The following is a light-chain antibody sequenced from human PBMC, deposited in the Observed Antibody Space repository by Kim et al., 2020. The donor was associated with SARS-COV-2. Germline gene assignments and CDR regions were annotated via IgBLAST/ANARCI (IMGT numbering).Light chain of an antibody. CDR3: QQSYNTPYT. J-gene: IGKJ2*01. CDR1: QSISSY. Sequence: DIQMTQSPSSLSASVGDRVTITCRASQSISSYLNWYQQKPGKAPKLLIYAASSLQSGVLSRFSGSGSGTDFTLTISSLQPEDFASYYCQQSYNTPYTFGQGTKLEI. V-gene: IGKV1-39*01. CDR2: AAS.